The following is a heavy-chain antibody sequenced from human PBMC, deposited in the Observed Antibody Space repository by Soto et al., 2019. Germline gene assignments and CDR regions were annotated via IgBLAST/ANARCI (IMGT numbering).Heavy chain of an antibody. CDR3: ARGRTLMDY. Sequence: PGGSLRLSCAASGFTFSSFSMNWVRQAPGMGLEWLLYISSGSGTMYYADSVKGRFTISRDNAKNSLFLQMNSLRSEDTAVCYCARGRTLMDYWGQGTLVTVSS. V-gene: IGHV3-48*01. J-gene: IGHJ4*02. CDR2: ISSGSGTM. CDR1: GFTFSSFS. D-gene: IGHD3-16*01.